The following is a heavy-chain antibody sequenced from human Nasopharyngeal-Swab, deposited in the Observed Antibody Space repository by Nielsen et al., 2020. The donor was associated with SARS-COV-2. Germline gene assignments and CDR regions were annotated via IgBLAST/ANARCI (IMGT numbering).Heavy chain of an antibody. V-gene: IGHV4-4*02. D-gene: IGHD3-22*01. Sequence: SETLSLTCAVSGGSISSSNWWRWVRQPPGKGLEWIGEIYHSGSTNYNPSLKSRVTISVDKSKNQFSLKLSSVTAADTAVYYCARENYDSSGYYLADYWGQGTLVTVSS. CDR3: ARENYDSSGYYLADY. J-gene: IGHJ4*02. CDR2: IYHSGST. CDR1: GGSISSSNW.